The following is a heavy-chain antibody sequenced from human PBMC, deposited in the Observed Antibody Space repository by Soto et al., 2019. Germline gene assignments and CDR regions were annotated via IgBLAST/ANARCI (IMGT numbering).Heavy chain of an antibody. J-gene: IGHJ6*02. Sequence: ASVKVSCKASGGTFSSYAISWVRQAPGQGLEWMGGIIPIFGTANYAQKFQGRVTITADESTSTAYMELSSLRSEDTAVYYCARGRTYYYDSSGYYALNYYYYYGMDVWGQGTTVTVYS. CDR2: IIPIFGTA. V-gene: IGHV1-69*13. CDR1: GGTFSSYA. CDR3: ARGRTYYYDSSGYYALNYYYYYGMDV. D-gene: IGHD3-22*01.